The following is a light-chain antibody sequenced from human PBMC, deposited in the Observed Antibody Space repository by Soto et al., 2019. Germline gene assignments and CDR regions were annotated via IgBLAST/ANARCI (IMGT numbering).Light chain of an antibody. J-gene: IGLJ1*01. Sequence: QSVRTQPASVSGSPGQSLTTCCTGTSSDVGNYNYVSWFQQHPGKAPKLMIYDVSNRPSGVSNRFSGSKSGNTESLTISGLQAEDEADYYCCSYTSSSTYVFGTGTKVTVL. CDR3: CSYTSSSTYV. V-gene: IGLV2-14*01. CDR2: DVS. CDR1: SSDVGNYNY.